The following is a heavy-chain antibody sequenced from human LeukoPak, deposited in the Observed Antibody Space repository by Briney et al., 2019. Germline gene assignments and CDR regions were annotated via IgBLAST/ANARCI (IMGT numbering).Heavy chain of an antibody. V-gene: IGHV1-46*01. CDR3: AREGRHSSSWYGEDWFDP. CDR1: GYTFTSYY. Sequence: GASVKVSCKASGYTFTSYYMHWVRQAPGQGLEWMGIINPSGGSTSYAQKFQGRVTITADKSTSTAYMELSSLRSEDTAVYYCAREGRHSSSWYGEDWFDPWGQGTLVTVSS. CDR2: INPSGGST. D-gene: IGHD6-13*01. J-gene: IGHJ5*02.